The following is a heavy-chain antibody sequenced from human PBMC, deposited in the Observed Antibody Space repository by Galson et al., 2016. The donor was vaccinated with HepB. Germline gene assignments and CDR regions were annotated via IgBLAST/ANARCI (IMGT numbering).Heavy chain of an antibody. D-gene: IGHD1-26*01. J-gene: IGHJ4*02. V-gene: IGHV1-2*02. Sequence: SVKVSCKASGYILTGYYVHWVRQAPGQGLEWMGWIDPRSGGTTYAENFQGRVTMTRDPSINTAYMELSRLRSADTAVYYCARLRRIVTTGSWSSLSYFDYWGQGTLVTVSS. CDR1: GYILTGYY. CDR2: IDPRSGGT. CDR3: ARLRRIVTTGSWSSLSYFDY.